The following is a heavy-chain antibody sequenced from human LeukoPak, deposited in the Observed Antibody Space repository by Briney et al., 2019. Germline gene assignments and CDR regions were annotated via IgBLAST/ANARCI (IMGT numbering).Heavy chain of an antibody. CDR2: ISPDGSST. CDR3: IRSRSGSYGYFDY. J-gene: IGHJ4*02. D-gene: IGHD3-10*01. CDR1: GSTFSNYW. Sequence: GGSLSLSCAASGSTFSNYWMLWVRQAPGKGLVWVSRISPDGSSTSYGDSVKGRFTISRDNAKNTVYLQMNSLRAEDTAVYYCIRSRSGSYGYFDYWGQGTLVTVSS. V-gene: IGHV3-74*01.